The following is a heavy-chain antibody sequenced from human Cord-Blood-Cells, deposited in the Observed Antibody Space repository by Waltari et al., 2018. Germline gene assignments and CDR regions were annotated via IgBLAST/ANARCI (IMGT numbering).Heavy chain of an antibody. J-gene: IGHJ4*02. V-gene: IGHV4-39*01. CDR2: IYYSGST. Sequence: QLQLQESGPGLVKPSETLSLTCTVSGGSISSSSYYWGWTRQPPGKGLEWIGSIYYSGSTYYNPSLKSRVTISVDTSKNQFSLKLSSVTAADTAVYYCARHVGIVATSLDYWGQGTLVTVSS. CDR3: ARHVGIVATSLDY. CDR1: GGSISSSSYY. D-gene: IGHD5-12*01.